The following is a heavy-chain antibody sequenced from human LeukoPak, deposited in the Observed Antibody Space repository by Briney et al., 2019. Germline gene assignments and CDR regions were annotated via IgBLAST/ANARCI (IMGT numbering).Heavy chain of an antibody. J-gene: IGHJ4*02. CDR1: GGSISSYY. CDR2: IYTSGST. CDR3: ARDRGTPGIAGDHFDY. D-gene: IGHD6-13*01. V-gene: IGHV4-4*07. Sequence: SEALSLTCTVSGGSISSYYWSWIRQPAGKGLEWIGRIYTSGSTNYNPSLKSRVTMSVDTSKNQFSLKLSSVTAADTAVYYCARDRGTPGIAGDHFDYWGQGTLVTVSS.